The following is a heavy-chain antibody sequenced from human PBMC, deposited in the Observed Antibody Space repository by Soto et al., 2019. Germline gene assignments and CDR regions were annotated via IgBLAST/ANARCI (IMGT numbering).Heavy chain of an antibody. V-gene: IGHV1-3*01. CDR3: ARDGLADRISSGWAS. CDR2: INAGNGNT. D-gene: IGHD6-19*01. CDR1: GYTFTSYA. Sequence: GASVKVSCKASGYTFTSYAMHWVRQAPGQRLEWMGWINAGNGNTKYSQKFQGRVTITRDTSASTAYMELSSLRSEDTAVYYCARDGLADRISSGWASWAQGTLVTVSS. J-gene: IGHJ5*02.